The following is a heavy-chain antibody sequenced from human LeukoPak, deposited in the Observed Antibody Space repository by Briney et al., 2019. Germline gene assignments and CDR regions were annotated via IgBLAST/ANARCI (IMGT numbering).Heavy chain of an antibody. CDR1: GYSFTDYY. Sequence: ASVKVSCKASGYSFTDYYMHWVRQAPGQGLEWMGWINPNSGGTNYAQKFQGRVTMTRDTSISTAYMELSRLRSDDTAVYYCARVGGGLLLYYFDYWGQGTLVTVSS. J-gene: IGHJ4*02. D-gene: IGHD3-22*01. V-gene: IGHV1-2*02. CDR3: ARVGGGLLLYYFDY. CDR2: INPNSGGT.